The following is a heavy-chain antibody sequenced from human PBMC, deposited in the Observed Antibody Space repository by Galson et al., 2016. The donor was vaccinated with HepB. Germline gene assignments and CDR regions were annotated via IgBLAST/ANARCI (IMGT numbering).Heavy chain of an antibody. CDR2: IYHSGST. V-gene: IGHV4-4*02. CDR3: ARYGSGSYKEDV. Sequence: SETLSPTCAVSGDSISRSNWWNWVRQPPGKGLEWIGEIYHSGSTNYNPSLKSRVTISVDKSKNQFSLNLTSVTAADTAIYYCARYGSGSYKEDVWGQGTTVTVSS. CDR1: GDSISRSNW. D-gene: IGHD3-10*01. J-gene: IGHJ6*02.